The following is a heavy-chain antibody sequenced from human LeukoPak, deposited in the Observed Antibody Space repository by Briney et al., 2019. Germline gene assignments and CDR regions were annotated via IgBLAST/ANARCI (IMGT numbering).Heavy chain of an antibody. CDR2: IYYSGSI. D-gene: IGHD3-22*01. J-gene: IGHJ3*02. V-gene: IGHV4-31*03. CDR1: GGSISSGGYY. Sequence: PSETLSLTCTVSGGSISSGGYYWGWIRQHPGKGLEWIGYIYYSGSIYYNPSLKSRGTISADTSKKQFSLNLSSVTAADTAVYYCARYLRGHYYHSSGYLYAFDMWGQGTMVTVSS. CDR3: ARYLRGHYYHSSGYLYAFDM.